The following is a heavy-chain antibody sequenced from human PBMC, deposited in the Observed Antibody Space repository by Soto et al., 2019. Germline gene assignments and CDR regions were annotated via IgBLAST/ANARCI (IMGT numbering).Heavy chain of an antibody. Sequence: SVKVSCKASGYTFTSYAMHWVRQAPGQGLEWMGGIIPIIGKANYAQKFQGRVTITADESTSTAYMELSSLRSEDTAVYYCASFSSSWYYWGQGTLVTVSS. D-gene: IGHD6-13*01. CDR1: GYTFTSYA. CDR3: ASFSSSWYY. J-gene: IGHJ4*02. CDR2: IIPIIGKA. V-gene: IGHV1-69*13.